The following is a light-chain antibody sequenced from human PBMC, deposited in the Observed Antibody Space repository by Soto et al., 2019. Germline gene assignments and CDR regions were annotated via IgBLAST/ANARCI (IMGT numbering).Light chain of an antibody. Sequence: DIQMTQSPSSRSASVGDRVTITCRASQRISSWLAWYQQTPGKAPKLLIYAASSLQSGVPSSFSSSGSATDFTLTISSLQPEDFATYYCQQANSFPLTFGGGTKVDIK. J-gene: IGKJ4*01. CDR3: QQANSFPLT. V-gene: IGKV1D-12*01. CDR2: AAS. CDR1: QRISSW.